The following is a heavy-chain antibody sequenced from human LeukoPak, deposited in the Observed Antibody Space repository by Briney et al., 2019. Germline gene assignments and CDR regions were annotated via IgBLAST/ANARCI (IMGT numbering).Heavy chain of an antibody. CDR2: ISSSGSTI. CDR1: GFTFSSYE. D-gene: IGHD6-19*01. CDR3: ARDAVAATSAFDI. J-gene: IGHJ3*02. Sequence: GGSLRLSCAASGFTFSSYEMNWVRQAPGKGLEWVSYISSSGSTIYYADSVKGRFTISRDNAKNSLYPQMTSLRAEDTAVYYCARDAVAATSAFDIWGQGTMVTVSS. V-gene: IGHV3-48*03.